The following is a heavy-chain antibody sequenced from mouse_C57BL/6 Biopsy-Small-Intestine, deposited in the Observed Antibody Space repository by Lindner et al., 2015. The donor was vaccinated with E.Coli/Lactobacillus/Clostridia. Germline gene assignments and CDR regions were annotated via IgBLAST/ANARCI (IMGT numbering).Heavy chain of an antibody. D-gene: IGHD1-1*01. J-gene: IGHJ2*01. CDR2: INPGSGGT. CDR3: ARNYYGKRGFDY. CDR1: GYAFTNYL. Sequence: VQLQESGAELVRPGTSVKVSCKASGYAFTNYLIEWVEQRPGQGLEWIGVINPGSGGTNYNEKFKGKATLTADKSSSTAYMQLSSLTSEDSAVYFCARNYYGKRGFDYWGQGTTLTVSS. V-gene: IGHV1-54*01.